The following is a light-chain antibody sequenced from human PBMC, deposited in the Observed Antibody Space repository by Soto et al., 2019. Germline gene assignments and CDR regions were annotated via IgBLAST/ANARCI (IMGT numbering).Light chain of an antibody. CDR2: NNN. J-gene: IGLJ2*01. Sequence: QSVLTQPPSASGTPGQRVTISCSGSSSNIGSNLVIWYQQLPGTAPKLLIYNNNQRPLGVPDRFSGSKSDTSASLAISRLQSEDEADYYCAAWDDGLNGPVFGRGTKLTVL. V-gene: IGLV1-44*01. CDR1: SSNIGSNL. CDR3: AAWDDGLNGPV.